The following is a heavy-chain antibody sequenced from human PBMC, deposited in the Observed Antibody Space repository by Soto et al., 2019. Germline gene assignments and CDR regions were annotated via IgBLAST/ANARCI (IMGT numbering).Heavy chain of an antibody. CDR3: AKGGLSYSFDY. D-gene: IGHD2-21*01. J-gene: IGHJ4*02. Sequence: GGSLRLSCAASGFLFRSYTVNWVRQAPGKGLEWVSSISSGSDYIYYADSVKGRFTISRDNAKNSLYLQMNSLRAEDTAVYYCAKGGLSYSFDYWGQGTLVTVSS. CDR1: GFLFRSYT. CDR2: ISSGSDYI. V-gene: IGHV3-21*01.